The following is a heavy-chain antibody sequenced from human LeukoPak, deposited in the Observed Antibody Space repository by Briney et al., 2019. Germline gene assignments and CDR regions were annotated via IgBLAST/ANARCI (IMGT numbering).Heavy chain of an antibody. CDR3: AKNVPWFGELPNWFDP. Sequence: GGSLRLSCAASGFTFSNYAMSWVRQAPGKGLEWVSAISGSGGSTYYADSVKGRFTISRDNSKNTLYLQMNSLRAEDTAVYYCAKNVPWFGELPNWFDPWGQGTLVTVSS. V-gene: IGHV3-23*01. CDR2: ISGSGGST. J-gene: IGHJ5*02. CDR1: GFTFSNYA. D-gene: IGHD3-10*01.